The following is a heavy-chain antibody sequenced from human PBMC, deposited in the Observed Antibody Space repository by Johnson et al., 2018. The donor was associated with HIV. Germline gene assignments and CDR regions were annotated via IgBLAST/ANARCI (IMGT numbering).Heavy chain of an antibody. J-gene: IGHJ3*02. CDR3: ARGGADHDAFDI. CDR2: INWNGGST. D-gene: IGHD1-26*01. V-gene: IGHV3-20*04. CDR1: GFTFDDYG. Sequence: MLLVESGGGVVRPGGSLRLSCAASGFTFDDYGMSWVRQAPGKGLEWVSGINWNGGSTGYADSVKGRFTISRDNAKNSLYLQMNSRRAEDTAVYYCARGGADHDAFDIWGQGTMVTVSS.